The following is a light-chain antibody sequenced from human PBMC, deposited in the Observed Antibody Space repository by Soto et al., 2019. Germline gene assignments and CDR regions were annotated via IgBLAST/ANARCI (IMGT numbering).Light chain of an antibody. CDR1: QSISSY. V-gene: IGKV1-39*01. CDR3: QHSYRSPLT. J-gene: IGKJ4*01. CDR2: AAS. Sequence: DIQMTQSPSSLSASVGERVTITCRASQSISSYLNWYQQKPGKAPKLLIYAASSLQSGVPSRFSGSGSGTDFTLTISSLQPEDFGTYYCQHSYRSPLTFGGGTKVEIK.